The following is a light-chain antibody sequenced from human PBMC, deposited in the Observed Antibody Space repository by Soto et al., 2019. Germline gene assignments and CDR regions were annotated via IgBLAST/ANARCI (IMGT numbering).Light chain of an antibody. V-gene: IGKV3-20*01. CDR2: GVF. J-gene: IGKJ5*01. Sequence: EIVLTQSPATLSLSPGERATLSCSASQSLSSNFLAWHQQRPGQAPRLLLYGVFSRATGIPDRFSGSGSGTDFTLTINRLEPEDFALYYCQHYVERSPITFGQGTRLEIK. CDR1: QSLSSNF. CDR3: QHYVERSPIT.